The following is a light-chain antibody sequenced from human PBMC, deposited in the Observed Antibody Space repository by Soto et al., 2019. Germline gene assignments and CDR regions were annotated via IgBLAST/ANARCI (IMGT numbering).Light chain of an antibody. CDR3: QQLNSYPPTLT. Sequence: IQLTQSPSSLSASVEDRVTITCRASQGISSYLAWYQQKPGKAPKLLIYAASTLQSGVPSRFSGSGSGTDFTLTISSLQPEDFATYYCQQLNSYPPTLTFGGGTKVEIK. CDR2: AAS. CDR1: QGISSY. J-gene: IGKJ4*01. V-gene: IGKV1-9*01.